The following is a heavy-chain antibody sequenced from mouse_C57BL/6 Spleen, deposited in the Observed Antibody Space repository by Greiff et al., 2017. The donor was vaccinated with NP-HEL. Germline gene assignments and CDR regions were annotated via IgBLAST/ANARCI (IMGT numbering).Heavy chain of an antibody. CDR1: GFTFSSYA. J-gene: IGHJ4*01. Sequence: EVKLQESGGGLVKPGGSLKLSCAASGFTFSSYAMSWVRQTPEKRLEWVATISDGGSYTYYPDNVKGRFTISRDNAKNNLYLQMSHLKSEDTAMYYCARDRDYYGSSYAMDYWGQGTSVTVSS. CDR3: ARDRDYYGSSYAMDY. CDR2: ISDGGSYT. V-gene: IGHV5-4*01. D-gene: IGHD1-1*01.